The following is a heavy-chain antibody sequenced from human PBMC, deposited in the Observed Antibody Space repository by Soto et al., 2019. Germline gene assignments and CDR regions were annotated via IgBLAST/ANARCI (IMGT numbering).Heavy chain of an antibody. J-gene: IGHJ1*01. CDR1: GLTFRKFW. CDR3: AIQDCTNDVRLEAAVTVGGALES. Sequence: EVQLVQSGGGLAQPGKSLRLSCAASGLTFRKFWMHWVRQVPGKGPVWVSYISSDGTTTDYADSVKGRFTISRDNAKDTLYLRMDSLRAEDTAVYYCAIQDCTNDVRLEAAVTVGGALESWGQGTLFTVSS. D-gene: IGHD2-8*01. CDR2: ISSDGTTT. V-gene: IGHV3-74*01.